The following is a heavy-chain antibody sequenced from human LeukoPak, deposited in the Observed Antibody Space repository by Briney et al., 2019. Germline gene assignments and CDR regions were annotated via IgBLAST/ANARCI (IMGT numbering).Heavy chain of an antibody. CDR2: ISSSSSYI. CDR1: GFTFSSYE. CDR3: ARDHSLWFGELLYPDAFDI. Sequence: GGSLRLSCAASGFTFSSYEMNWVRQAPGKGLEWVSYISSSSSYIYYADSVKGRFTISRDNAKNSLYLQMNSLRAEDTAVYYCARDHSLWFGELLYPDAFDIWGQGTMVTVSS. V-gene: IGHV3-21*05. D-gene: IGHD3-10*01. J-gene: IGHJ3*02.